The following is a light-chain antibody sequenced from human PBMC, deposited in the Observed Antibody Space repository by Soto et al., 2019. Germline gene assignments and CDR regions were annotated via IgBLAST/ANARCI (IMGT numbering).Light chain of an antibody. CDR1: QNVNNN. CDR3: QQYNNWLT. J-gene: IGKJ4*01. V-gene: IGKV3-15*01. Sequence: IVITQSPATLSVSPGERITLSCRASQNVNNNLAWHQQKPGQTPRLLIWGASTRATGIPERFSGSGSGTEFTLTISSLQSEDSAVYYCQQYNNWLTFGGGTKVDIK. CDR2: GAS.